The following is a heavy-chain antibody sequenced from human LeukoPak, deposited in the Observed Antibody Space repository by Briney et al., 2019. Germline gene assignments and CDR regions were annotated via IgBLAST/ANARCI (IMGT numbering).Heavy chain of an antibody. D-gene: IGHD3-22*01. Sequence: GGSLRLSCTASGITPGAYAMSWVRQAPGKGLEWVGFIRSKAYGETTEYAASVKGRFTISRDDSKSIAYLQMNSLKTEDTAVYYSSRDTYYYESSGYSAEYYFDYWGQGTLVTVSS. CDR2: IRSKAYGETT. J-gene: IGHJ4*02. V-gene: IGHV3-49*04. CDR3: SRDTYYYESSGYSAEYYFDY. CDR1: GITPGAYA.